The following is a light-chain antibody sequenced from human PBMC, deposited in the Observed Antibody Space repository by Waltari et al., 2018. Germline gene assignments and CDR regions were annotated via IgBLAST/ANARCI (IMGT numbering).Light chain of an antibody. CDR1: QNIDFY. CDR2: AAN. J-gene: IGKJ1*01. V-gene: IGKV1-39*01. Sequence: DIQMTQSPSSLSASVGDRVTITCRASQNIDFYLNWYQQKSGRAPDLLIYAANPLQGGVPSRFSGSGSGTEFTLTISSLQVEDFATYYCHQSYSSPWTFGQGTRVEIK. CDR3: HQSYSSPWT.